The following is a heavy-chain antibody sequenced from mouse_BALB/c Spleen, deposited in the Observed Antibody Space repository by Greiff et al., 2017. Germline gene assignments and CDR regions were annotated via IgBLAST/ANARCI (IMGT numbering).Heavy chain of an antibody. J-gene: IGHJ3*01. D-gene: IGHD2-14*01. Sequence: EVQRVESGPGLVKPSQSLSLTCTVTGYSITSDYAWNWIRQFPGNKLEWMGYISYSGSTSYNPSLKSRISITRDTSKNLFFLQLNSVTTEDTATYYCARGDRYDSFAYWGQGTLVTVSA. CDR3: ARGDRYDSFAY. CDR2: ISYSGST. CDR1: GYSITSDYA. V-gene: IGHV3-2*02.